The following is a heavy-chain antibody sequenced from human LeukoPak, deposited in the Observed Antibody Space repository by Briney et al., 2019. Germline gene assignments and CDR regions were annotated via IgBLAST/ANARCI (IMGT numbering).Heavy chain of an antibody. CDR2: INHSGST. CDR3: ARGPGIAVAGYFDY. J-gene: IGHJ4*02. D-gene: IGHD6-19*01. V-gene: IGHV4-34*01. Sequence: SETLSLTCAVYGGSFSGYYWSWIRQPPGKGLEWIGEINHSGSTNYVPSLKSRVTISVDTSKNQFSLRLSSVTAADTAVYYCARGPGIAVAGYFDYWGQGTLVTVSS. CDR1: GGSFSGYY.